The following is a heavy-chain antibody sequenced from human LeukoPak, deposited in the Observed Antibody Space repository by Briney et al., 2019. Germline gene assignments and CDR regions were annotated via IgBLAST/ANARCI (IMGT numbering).Heavy chain of an antibody. CDR2: ISYDGSNK. Sequence: GGSLRLSCAASGFTFSSYAMHWVRQAPGKGLEWVAVISYDGSNKYYADSVKGRFTISRDNAKNSLYLQMNSLRDEDTAVYYCARERPHDYWGQGTLVTVSS. CDR1: GFTFSSYA. V-gene: IGHV3-30*04. J-gene: IGHJ4*02. CDR3: ARERPHDY.